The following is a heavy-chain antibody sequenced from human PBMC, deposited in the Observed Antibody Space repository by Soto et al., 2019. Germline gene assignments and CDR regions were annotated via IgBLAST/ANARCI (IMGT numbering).Heavy chain of an antibody. CDR1: GFSFSNYA. Sequence: EVQLLESGGGLVQPGRSLRLSCAASGFSFSNYAMSWVRQAPGKGLEWVSTIGSNTDSTYYADSVKGRFTISRDNSKNTLYLQMNSLRAEDTAVYYCAKVGLRLGGDYWGQGTLVTVSS. CDR2: IGSNTDST. V-gene: IGHV3-23*01. J-gene: IGHJ4*02. CDR3: AKVGLRLGGDY. D-gene: IGHD3-16*01.